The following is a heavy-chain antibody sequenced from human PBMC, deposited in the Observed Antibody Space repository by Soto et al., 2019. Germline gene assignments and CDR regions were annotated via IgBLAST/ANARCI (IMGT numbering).Heavy chain of an antibody. D-gene: IGHD2-15*01. CDR3: ARDDVVVAAPGGFPAFDI. CDR1: GGSISSGDYY. CDR2: IYYSGST. J-gene: IGHJ3*02. V-gene: IGHV4-30-4*01. Sequence: SATLSLTCTVSGGSISSGDYYWSWIRQPPGKGLEWIGYIYYSGSTYYNPSLKSRVTISVDTSKNQFSLKLSSVTAADTAVYYCARDDVVVAAPGGFPAFDIWGQGTMVTVSS.